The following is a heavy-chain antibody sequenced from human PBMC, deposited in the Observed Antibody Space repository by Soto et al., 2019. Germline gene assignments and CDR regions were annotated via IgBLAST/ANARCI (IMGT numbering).Heavy chain of an antibody. J-gene: IGHJ4*02. V-gene: IGHV4-59*11. D-gene: IGHD7-27*01. CDR2: IYYNGNT. CDR1: GGSMSNHY. Sequence: QVQLQELGPGLVKPSETLSLTCTVSGGSMSNHYWSWIRQPPGKGLEWIGYIYYNGNTNYNPSLKSRVTMSVDTSKNQISLKLSSVTAADTAVYYCTRANWYSEYWGQGTLVTVSS. CDR3: TRANWYSEY.